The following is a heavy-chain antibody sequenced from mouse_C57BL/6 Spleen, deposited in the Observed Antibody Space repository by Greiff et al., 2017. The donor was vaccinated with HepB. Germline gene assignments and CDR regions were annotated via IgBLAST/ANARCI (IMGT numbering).Heavy chain of an antibody. J-gene: IGHJ4*01. CDR1: GFNIKDDY. CDR3: TTMGPRYFYAMDY. V-gene: IGHV14-4*01. CDR2: IDPENGDT. Sequence: DVQLQQSGAELVRPGASVKLSCTASGFNIKDDYMHWVKQRPEQGLEWIGWIDPENGDTEYASKFQGKATITADTSSNTAYLQLSSLTSEDTAVYYCTTMGPRYFYAMDYWGQGTSVTVSS. D-gene: IGHD2-14*01.